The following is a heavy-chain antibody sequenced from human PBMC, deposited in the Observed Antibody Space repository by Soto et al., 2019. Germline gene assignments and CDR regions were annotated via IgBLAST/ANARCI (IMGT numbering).Heavy chain of an antibody. CDR2: ISYDGSNK. D-gene: IGHD2-15*01. CDR1: GFTFSSYA. Sequence: ESGGGVVQPGRSLRLSCAASGFTFSSYAMHWVRQAPGKGLEWVAVISYDGSNKYYADSVKGRFTISRDNSKNTLYLQMNSLRAEDTAVYYCARACGGGSCYGAFDIWGQGTMVTVSS. CDR3: ARACGGGSCYGAFDI. J-gene: IGHJ3*02. V-gene: IGHV3-30-3*01.